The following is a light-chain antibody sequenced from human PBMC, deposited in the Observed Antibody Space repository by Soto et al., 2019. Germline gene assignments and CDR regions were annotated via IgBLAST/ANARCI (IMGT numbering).Light chain of an antibody. V-gene: IGKV1-5*01. Sequence: DIQMTQSPSTLSASVGDRVTITCRASQSLSSWLAWYQQKPGKAPKLLIYAASSLESGVPSMFRGSGSGTELTLPISSLQPDDFANYYCQQYNSDLDTFGQGTKRQIQ. CDR1: QSLSSW. CDR3: QQYNSDLDT. CDR2: AAS. J-gene: IGKJ2*01.